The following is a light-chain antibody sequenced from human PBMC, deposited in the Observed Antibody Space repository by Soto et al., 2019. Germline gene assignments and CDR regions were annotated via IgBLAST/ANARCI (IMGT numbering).Light chain of an antibody. V-gene: IGLV2-8*01. J-gene: IGLJ1*01. CDR2: EVS. CDR1: SNDVGAYNY. Sequence: QSALTQPPSASGSPGQSVTISCTGTSNDVGAYNYVSWYQQHPGKAPKLILDEVSKRPSGVPDRFSGARSGNTASLTVSGLQAEDEADYYCSSYSGSNNFVLGTGTKVTVL. CDR3: SSYSGSNNFV.